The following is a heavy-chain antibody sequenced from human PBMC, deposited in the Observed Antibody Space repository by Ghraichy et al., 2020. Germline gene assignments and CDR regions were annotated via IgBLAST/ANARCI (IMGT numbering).Heavy chain of an antibody. CDR2: IWYDGSNK. CDR3: ARVPNYGDSEYYFDY. D-gene: IGHD4-17*01. J-gene: IGHJ4*02. CDR1: GFTISSYG. V-gene: IGHV3-33*01. Sequence: LSLTCAASGFTISSYGMHWVRQAPGKGLEWVAVIWYDGSNKYYADSVKGRFTISRDNSKNTLYLQMNSLRAEDTAVYYCARVPNYGDSEYYFDYWGQGTLVTVSS.